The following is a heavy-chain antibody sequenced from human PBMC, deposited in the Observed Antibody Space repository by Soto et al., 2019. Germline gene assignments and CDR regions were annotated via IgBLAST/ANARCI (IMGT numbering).Heavy chain of an antibody. V-gene: IGHV3-23*01. CDR3: AKLAPSYGGNPGGLSFDY. J-gene: IGHJ4*02. CDR1: GFTFHDYA. D-gene: IGHD4-17*01. CDR2: ISGSGGST. Sequence: PGGSLRLSCATSGFTFHDYAMSWVRQAPGKGLEWVSAISGSGGSTYYADSVKGRFTISRDNSKNTLYLQMNSLRAEDTAVYYCAKLAPSYGGNPGGLSFDYWGQGTLVTVSS.